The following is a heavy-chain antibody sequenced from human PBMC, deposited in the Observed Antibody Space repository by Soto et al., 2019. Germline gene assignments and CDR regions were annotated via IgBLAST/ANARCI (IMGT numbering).Heavy chain of an antibody. CDR1: GGSISSYY. CDR2: IYYSGST. Sequence: PSETLSLTCTVSGGSISSYYWSWIRQPPGKGLEWIGYIYYSGSTNYNPSLKSRVTISVDTSKNQLSLKLSSVTAADTAVYYCARVGYGSTWAFDYWGQGTLVTVSS. CDR3: ARVGYGSTWAFDY. D-gene: IGHD6-13*01. V-gene: IGHV4-59*08. J-gene: IGHJ4*02.